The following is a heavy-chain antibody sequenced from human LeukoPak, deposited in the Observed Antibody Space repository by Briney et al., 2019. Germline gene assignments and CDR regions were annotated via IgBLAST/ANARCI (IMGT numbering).Heavy chain of an antibody. CDR1: GYTFTSYD. J-gene: IGHJ6*02. D-gene: IGHD3-16*02. CDR2: MNPNSGNT. Sequence: GASVKVSCKASGYTFTSYDINWVRQATGQGLEWMGWMNPNSGNTGYAQKFQGRVTMTRNTSISTAYMELSSLRSEDTAVYYCARGVVTAATPRYYYYYGMDVWGQGTTVTVSS. CDR3: ARGVVTAATPRYYYYYGMDV. V-gene: IGHV1-8*01.